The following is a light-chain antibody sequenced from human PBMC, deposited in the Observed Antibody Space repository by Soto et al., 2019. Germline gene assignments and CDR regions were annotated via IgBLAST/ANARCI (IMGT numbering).Light chain of an antibody. CDR1: SSNIGAGYD. CDR2: GNN. Sequence: QSVLTQPPSVSGAPGQRVTISCTGSSSNIGAGYDVHWYQQLPGTAPKLLIYGNNNRPSGVPDRFSGSKSGTSASLAITGLQAEDGADYYCQSYDSSLNGGVFGGGTKLTVL. V-gene: IGLV1-40*01. CDR3: QSYDSSLNGGV. J-gene: IGLJ3*02.